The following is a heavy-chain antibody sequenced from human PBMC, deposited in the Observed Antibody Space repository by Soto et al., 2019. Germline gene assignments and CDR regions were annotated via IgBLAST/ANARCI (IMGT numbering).Heavy chain of an antibody. V-gene: IGHV1-8*01. D-gene: IGHD3-10*01. CDR3: ARGGPSLLLVRGVIGWFDP. CDR1: GYTFTSYD. J-gene: IGHJ5*02. Sequence: GASVKVSCKASGYTFTSYDINWVRQATGQGFEWMGWMNPNSGNTGYAQKFQGRVTMTRNTSISTAYMELSSLRSEDTAVYYCARGGPSLLLVRGVIGWFDPWGQGTLVTVSS. CDR2: MNPNSGNT.